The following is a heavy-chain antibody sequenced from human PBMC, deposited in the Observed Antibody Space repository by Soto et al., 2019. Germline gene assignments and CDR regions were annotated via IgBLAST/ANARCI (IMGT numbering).Heavy chain of an antibody. CDR2: IWYDGSNK. CDR1: GFTFSSYG. V-gene: IGHV3-33*01. CDR3: ARDAWVGAPRPRYFDL. Sequence: QVQLVESGGGVVQPGRSLRLSCAASGFTFSSYGMHWVRQAPGKGLAWVAVIWYDGSNKYYADSVKGRLTSSRDNSKNRLYLQMNGLRAEDTAVYYCARDAWVGAPRPRYFDLWGRGTLGTVSS. D-gene: IGHD1-26*01. J-gene: IGHJ2*01.